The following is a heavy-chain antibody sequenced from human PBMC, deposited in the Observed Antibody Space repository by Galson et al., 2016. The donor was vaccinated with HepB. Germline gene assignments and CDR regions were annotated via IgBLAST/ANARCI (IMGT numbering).Heavy chain of an antibody. Sequence: SLRLSCAASEFVFSNFGLSWVRQAPGKGLERVASISTRRTTYYSDSVQGRFTISRDNSNNTLYLQMNGLRAEYTAVYYCAKERLVRRIFDHWGQGTLLTVSS. D-gene: IGHD1-1*01. V-gene: IGHV3-23*01. CDR1: EFVFSNFG. CDR3: AKERLVRRIFDH. J-gene: IGHJ4*02. CDR2: ISTRRTT.